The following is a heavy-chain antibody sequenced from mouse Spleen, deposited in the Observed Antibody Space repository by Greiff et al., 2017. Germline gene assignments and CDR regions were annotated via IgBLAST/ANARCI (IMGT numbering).Heavy chain of an antibody. Sequence: LKESGGGLVKPGGSLKLSCAASGFTFSSYAMSWVRQTPEKRLEWVAAINSNGGSTYYPDTVKDRFTISRDNAKNTLYLQMSSLRSEDTALYYCARHGYYDGEDYWGQGTTLTVSS. D-gene: IGHD2-13*01. CDR1: GFTFSSYA. CDR2: INSNGGST. J-gene: IGHJ2*01. CDR3: ARHGYYDGEDY. V-gene: IGHV5-6-2*01.